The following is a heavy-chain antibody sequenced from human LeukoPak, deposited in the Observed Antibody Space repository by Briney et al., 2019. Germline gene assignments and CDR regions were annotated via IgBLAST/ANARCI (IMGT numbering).Heavy chain of an antibody. D-gene: IGHD5/OR15-5a*01. CDR1: GYSFTNYY. V-gene: IGHV1-46*01. CDR2: INPSGGST. Sequence: GAPVKVSCKASGYSFTNYYIHWVRQAPGQGLEWMGMINPSGGSTSYAQKFQGRVTMTRDTSTSTVYMDLSSLRSDDTAVYYCARGNVYSPRGGFDIWGQGTMVTVSS. J-gene: IGHJ3*02. CDR3: ARGNVYSPRGGFDI.